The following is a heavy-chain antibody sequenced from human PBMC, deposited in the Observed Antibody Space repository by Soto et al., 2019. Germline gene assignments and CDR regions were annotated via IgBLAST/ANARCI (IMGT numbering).Heavy chain of an antibody. D-gene: IGHD1-1*01. Sequence: QVQLVQSGAEVKKPGSSVKVSCKASGGTFSSYAISWVRQAPGQGLEWMGGIIPIFGTANYAQKFQGRVTITADESTSTAYMELSSLRSEDTAVYYCARGVVWNVSSGRYYYGMDVWGQGTTVTVSS. V-gene: IGHV1-69*12. CDR2: IIPIFGTA. CDR3: ARGVVWNVSSGRYYYGMDV. J-gene: IGHJ6*02. CDR1: GGTFSSYA.